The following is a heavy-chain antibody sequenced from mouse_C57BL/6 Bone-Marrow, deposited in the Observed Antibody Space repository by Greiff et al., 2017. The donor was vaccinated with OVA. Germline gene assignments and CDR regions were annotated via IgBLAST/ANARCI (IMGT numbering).Heavy chain of an antibody. CDR2: IDPSDSYT. D-gene: IGHD1-1*01. J-gene: IGHJ2*01. CDR1: GYTFTSYW. Sequence: QVQLQQSGPELVMPGASVKLSCKASGYTFTSYWMHWVKQRPGQGLEWIGEIDPSDSYTNYNQKFKGKSTLTVDKSSSTAYMQLSSLTSEDSAVYYCARVNSYGTRDYWGQGTTLTVSS. V-gene: IGHV1-69*01. CDR3: ARVNSYGTRDY.